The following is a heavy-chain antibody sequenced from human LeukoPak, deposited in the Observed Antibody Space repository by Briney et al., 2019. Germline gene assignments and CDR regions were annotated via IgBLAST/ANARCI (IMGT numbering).Heavy chain of an antibody. J-gene: IGHJ4*02. V-gene: IGHV4-31*03. CDR3: ARRLEWLLYFDY. CDR2: IYYSGST. D-gene: IGHD3-3*01. CDR1: GGSISSGGYY. Sequence: PSQTLSLTCTVSGGSISSGGYYWSWIRQHPGKGLEWIGYIYYSGSTYYNPSLKSRVTISVDTSKNQFSLKLSSVTAADTAVYYCARRLEWLLYFDYWGQGTLVTVSS.